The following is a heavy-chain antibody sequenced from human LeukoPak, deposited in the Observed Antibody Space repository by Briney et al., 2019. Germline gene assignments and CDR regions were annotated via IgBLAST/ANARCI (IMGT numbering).Heavy chain of an antibody. CDR2: INHSGSP. Sequence: PSETLSLICAVYGGSFSGYYWSWIRQPPGKGLEWIGEINHSGSPNYNPSLKSRVTISVDPSKNHCSLKFSSVTAVDTAVYYCGRVGYGINSVGNWFDPWGQGTLVTVSS. J-gene: IGHJ5*02. CDR3: GRVGYGINSVGNWFDP. V-gene: IGHV4-34*01. D-gene: IGHD4-23*01. CDR1: GGSFSGYY.